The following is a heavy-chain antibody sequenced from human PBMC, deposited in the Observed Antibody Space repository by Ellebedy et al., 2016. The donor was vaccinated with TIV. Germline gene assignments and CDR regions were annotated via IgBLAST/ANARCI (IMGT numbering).Heavy chain of an antibody. CDR3: AKDRVSISAAGFFDY. CDR2: IRYDGSNK. CDR1: GFTFTNYG. V-gene: IGHV3-30*02. J-gene: IGHJ4*02. Sequence: GESLKISCAASGFTFTNYGMHWVRQAPGKGLEWVAIIRYDGSNKYYADSVKGRFTISRDKSKNTLYLQMNSLRAEDTAVYYCAKDRVSISAAGFFDYWGQGTLVTVSS. D-gene: IGHD6-13*01.